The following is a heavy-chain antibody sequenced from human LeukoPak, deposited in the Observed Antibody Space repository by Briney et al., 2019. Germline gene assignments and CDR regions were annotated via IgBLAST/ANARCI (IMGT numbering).Heavy chain of an antibody. CDR1: GGSFSGYY. CDR3: ARVGMEYYDSSGYYLYFDY. Sequence: SETLSLTCAVYGGSFSGYYWSWIRQPPGKGLEWIGEINHSGSTNYNPSLKSRVTISVDTSKNQFSLKLSSVTAADTAVYYCARVGMEYYDSSGYYLYFDYWGQGTLVTVSS. J-gene: IGHJ4*02. D-gene: IGHD3-22*01. CDR2: INHSGST. V-gene: IGHV4-34*01.